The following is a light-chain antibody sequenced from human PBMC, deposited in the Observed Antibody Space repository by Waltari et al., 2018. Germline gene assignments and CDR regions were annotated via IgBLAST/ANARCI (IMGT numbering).Light chain of an antibody. Sequence: DIVMTQSPDSLAVSLGERATINCKSSQSLLYNSTNKNYLAWYQLKPGQPPRLRIYWASTRESGFPDRFSGSGSGTDFTLTISSLQAEDVAVYYCQQDYSIPYTFGQGTKLEIK. CDR1: QSLLYNSTNKNY. CDR2: WAS. J-gene: IGKJ2*01. V-gene: IGKV4-1*01. CDR3: QQDYSIPYT.